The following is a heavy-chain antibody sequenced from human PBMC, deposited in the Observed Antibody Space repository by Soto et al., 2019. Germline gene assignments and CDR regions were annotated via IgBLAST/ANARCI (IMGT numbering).Heavy chain of an antibody. J-gene: IGHJ6*02. CDR2: IIPITGTT. V-gene: IGHV1-69*13. Sequence: ASVKVSCKASGGTFSTHAIIWVRQAPGHGLEWMGGIIPITGTTYYTQKFQGRVTITADEPTSTAFMELSSLKSEDTAVFYCARGYCSGGNCYSGMDVWGQGTMVTVSS. D-gene: IGHD2-15*01. CDR1: GGTFSTHA. CDR3: ARGYCSGGNCYSGMDV.